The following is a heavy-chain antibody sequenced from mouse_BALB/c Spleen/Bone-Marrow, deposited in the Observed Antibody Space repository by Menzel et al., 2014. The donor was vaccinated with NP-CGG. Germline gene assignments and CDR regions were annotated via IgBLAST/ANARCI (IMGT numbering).Heavy chain of an antibody. CDR2: TNPDCSTI. V-gene: IGHV4-1*02. J-gene: IGHJ3*01. CDR1: GFDFSRYW. CDR3: SRPYYYGNFAY. Sequence: EVKLMESGGGLVQPGGSLKLSCAASGFDFSRYWMSWVRQAPGKGLEWIGETNPDCSTINYTPSLKDKLIISRDNAKNTLYLQMSKVRSEDTALYYCSRPYYYGNFAYWGQGTLVTVSA. D-gene: IGHD1-1*01.